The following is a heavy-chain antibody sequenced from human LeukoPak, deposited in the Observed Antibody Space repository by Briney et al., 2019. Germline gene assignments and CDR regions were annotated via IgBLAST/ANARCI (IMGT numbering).Heavy chain of an antibody. D-gene: IGHD2/OR15-2a*01. CDR3: ARVSMGTTWYYYYYMDV. Sequence: SETLSLTCTVSGGSVSSYYWSWIRQPPGKGLEWIGYIYYSGSTNYNPSLKSRVTISVDTSKNQFSLKLSSVTAADTAVYSCARVSMGTTWYYYYYMDVWGKGTTVTVSS. CDR1: GGSVSSYY. CDR2: IYYSGST. J-gene: IGHJ6*03. V-gene: IGHV4-59*02.